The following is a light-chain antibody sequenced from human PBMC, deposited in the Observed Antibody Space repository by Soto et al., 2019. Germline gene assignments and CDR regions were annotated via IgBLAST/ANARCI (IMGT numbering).Light chain of an antibody. J-gene: IGKJ1*01. Sequence: EIVLTQSPATLSLSPGERATLSCRASQSVSNNYLAWYQQKPGQAPRLLIYGASNRATGIPDRFSGRGSGTDFTLTISRLAPEDFAVYYCQQYGSSGTFGQGTKVDIK. CDR2: GAS. V-gene: IGKV3-20*01. CDR1: QSVSNNY. CDR3: QQYGSSGT.